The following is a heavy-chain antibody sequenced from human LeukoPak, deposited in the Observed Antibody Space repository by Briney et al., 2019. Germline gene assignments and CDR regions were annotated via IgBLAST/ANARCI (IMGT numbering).Heavy chain of an antibody. Sequence: PGGSLRLSCAASGFTFSSYAMTWVRQAPGKGLEWVSSIRSSSSYIYYADSVKGRFTISRDNAKNSLYLQMNSLRAEDTAVYYCARVSYDILTGYSYIDYWGQGTLVTVSS. V-gene: IGHV3-21*01. CDR1: GFTFSSYA. CDR3: ARVSYDILTGYSYIDY. CDR2: IRSSSSYI. D-gene: IGHD3-9*01. J-gene: IGHJ4*02.